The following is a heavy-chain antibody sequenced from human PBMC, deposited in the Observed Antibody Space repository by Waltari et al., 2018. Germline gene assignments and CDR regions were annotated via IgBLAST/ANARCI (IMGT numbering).Heavy chain of an antibody. Sequence: QVQLQESGPGLVKPSETLSLTCTVSGGSISSHYWSWIRQPPGKGLGWIGYIYYSGSTNYNPSLKSRVTISVDTSKNQFSLKLSSVTAADTAVYYCARDKRDYDFWSGYYPLYYFDYWGQGTLVTVSS. J-gene: IGHJ4*02. V-gene: IGHV4-59*11. CDR3: ARDKRDYDFWSGYYPLYYFDY. CDR2: IYYSGST. D-gene: IGHD3-3*01. CDR1: GGSISSHY.